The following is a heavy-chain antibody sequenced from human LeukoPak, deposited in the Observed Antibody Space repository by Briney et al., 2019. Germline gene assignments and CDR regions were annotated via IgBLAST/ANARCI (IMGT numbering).Heavy chain of an antibody. CDR1: GFTFSSAW. D-gene: IGHD2-2*01. J-gene: IGHJ4*02. CDR2: IKSKTDGGTT. V-gene: IGHV3-15*01. Sequence: GGSLRLSCAASGFTFSSAWMSWVRQAPGKGLEWVGRIKSKTDGGTTDYAAPVKGRFTISRDDSKNTLYLQMNSLKTEDTAVYYCTPGLAPAALDKLIDYWGQGTLVTVSS. CDR3: TPGLAPAALDKLIDY.